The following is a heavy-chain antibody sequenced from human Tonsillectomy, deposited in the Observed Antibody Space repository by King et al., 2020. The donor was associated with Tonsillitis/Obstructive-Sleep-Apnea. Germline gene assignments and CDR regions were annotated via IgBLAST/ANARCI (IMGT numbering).Heavy chain of an antibody. D-gene: IGHD4-17*01. J-gene: IGHJ4*02. CDR3: ARGGRGAYYGDYEGVY. Sequence: VQLVESGGGLVKPGGSLRLSCAASGFTFSDYYMSWIRQAPGKGLEWVSYISSSSSYTNYADSVKGRFTISRDNAKNSLYLQMNSLRAEDTAGYYCARGGRGAYYGDYEGVYWGQGTLVTVSS. CDR2: ISSSSSYT. CDR1: GFTFSDYY. V-gene: IGHV3-11*06.